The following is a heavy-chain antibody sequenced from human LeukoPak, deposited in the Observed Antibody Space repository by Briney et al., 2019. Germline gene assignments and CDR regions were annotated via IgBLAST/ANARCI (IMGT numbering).Heavy chain of an antibody. V-gene: IGHV3-23*01. CDR2: ISASGGTT. CDR3: AKRPRDTSGYYLGAFDI. CDR1: GFTFSNNA. D-gene: IGHD3-22*01. J-gene: IGHJ3*02. Sequence: QTGGSLRLSCAASGFTFSNNAMTWVRQAPGKGLEWVSGISASGGTTYYADSVKGRFTISRDNSKNTLYLQMNSLRAEDTAVYYCAKRPRDTSGYYLGAFDIWGQGTMVTVSS.